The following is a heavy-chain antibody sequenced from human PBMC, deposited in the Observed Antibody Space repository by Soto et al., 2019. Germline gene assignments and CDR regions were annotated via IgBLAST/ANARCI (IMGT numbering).Heavy chain of an antibody. D-gene: IGHD3-3*01. J-gene: IGHJ4*02. V-gene: IGHV4-59*08. CDR1: GGSISSYY. CDR2: IYYSGST. CDR3: ERLRTYYDLLDY. Sequence: PSETLSLTCTVSGGSISSYYWSWIRQPPGKGLEWIGYIYYSGSTNYNPSLKSRVTISVDTSKNQFSLKLSSVTAADTAVYYCERLRTYYDLLDYCGQXTLVTVSA.